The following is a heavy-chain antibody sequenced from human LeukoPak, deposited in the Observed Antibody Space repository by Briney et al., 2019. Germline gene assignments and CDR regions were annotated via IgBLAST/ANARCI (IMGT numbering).Heavy chain of an antibody. V-gene: IGHV4-30-2*01. Sequence: SSQTLSLTCTVSGGSISSGGYYWSWIRQPPGKGLEWIGYIYHSGSTYYNPSLKSRVTISVDRSKNQFSLKLSSVTAADTAVYYCARAASVRGWPYYFDYWGQGTLSPSPQ. CDR1: GGSISSGGYY. J-gene: IGHJ4*02. D-gene: IGHD6-19*01. CDR3: ARAASVRGWPYYFDY. CDR2: IYHSGST.